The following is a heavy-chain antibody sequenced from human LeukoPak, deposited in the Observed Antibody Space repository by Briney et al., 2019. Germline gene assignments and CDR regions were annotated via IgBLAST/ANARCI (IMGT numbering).Heavy chain of an antibody. J-gene: IGHJ4*02. Sequence: GASVKVSCKASGYTFTSYGISWVRQAPGQGLEWMGWISAYNGNTNYAQKLQGRVTMTTDTSTSTAYMELRSLRSDDTAVYYCARCYDFWSGYYEGSVEYWGQGTLVTVPS. CDR3: ARCYDFWSGYYEGSVEY. CDR2: ISAYNGNT. D-gene: IGHD3-3*01. V-gene: IGHV1-18*01. CDR1: GYTFTSYG.